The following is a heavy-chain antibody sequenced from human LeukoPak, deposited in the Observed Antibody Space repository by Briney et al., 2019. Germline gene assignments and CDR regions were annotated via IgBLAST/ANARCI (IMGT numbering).Heavy chain of an antibody. CDR1: AFTFKNAW. D-gene: IGHD6-13*01. CDR2: IKSKTDGGTT. J-gene: IGHJ4*02. Sequence: GGSLTLSCAAAAFTFKNAWMTWVRQAPGQGLEWVGRIKSKTDGGTTDYAASVKGRFTISRDDSKNTLYLQMNSLKTEDTAVYYCTTEQLVSDFWGQGTLVTVSS. CDR3: TTEQLVSDF. V-gene: IGHV3-15*01.